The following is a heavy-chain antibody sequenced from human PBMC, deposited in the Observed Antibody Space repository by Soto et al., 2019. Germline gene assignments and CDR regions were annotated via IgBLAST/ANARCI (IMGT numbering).Heavy chain of an antibody. J-gene: IGHJ6*02. D-gene: IGHD3-10*01. Sequence: QGTLRESGPVLVKATETLTLTCTVSGVSLSYLGMSVSWIRQPPGRALQGLAHIFSPCETSYNTSLEIRLNTSKDTSESQVVLSMTDMDTEDTATYYCARFTLVWGELSNHYDGLDVWGQGTTVTVSS. V-gene: IGHV2-26*01. CDR3: ARFTLVWGELSNHYDGLDV. CDR1: GVSLSYLGMS. CDR2: IFSPCET.